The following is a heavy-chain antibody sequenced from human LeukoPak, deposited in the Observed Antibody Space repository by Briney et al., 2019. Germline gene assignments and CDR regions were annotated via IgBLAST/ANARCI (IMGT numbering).Heavy chain of an antibody. V-gene: IGHV3-33*01. CDR2: IWYDGSNK. Sequence: GGSLRLSCSASGFTFSSYGMQWVRQAPGKGLEWVAVIWYDGSNKYYADSVKGRFTISRDNSKNTLYLQMNSLRAEDTAVYYCARALSMSGIAAAGTFRGQGTLVTVSS. J-gene: IGHJ4*02. CDR3: ARALSMSGIAAAGTF. CDR1: GFTFSSYG. D-gene: IGHD6-13*01.